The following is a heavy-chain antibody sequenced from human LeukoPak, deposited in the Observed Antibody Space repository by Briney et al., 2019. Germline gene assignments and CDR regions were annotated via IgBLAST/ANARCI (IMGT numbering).Heavy chain of an antibody. J-gene: IGHJ4*02. CDR1: GFTFSSYA. CDR2: ISYDGSNK. D-gene: IGHD3-22*01. V-gene: IGHV3-30*04. Sequence: GRSLRLSCAASGFTFSSYAMHWVRQAPGKGLEWVAVISYDGSNKYYADSVKGRFTISRDNSKNTLYLQMNSLRAEDTAVYYCARNELDYYDSSGYPSDYWGQGTLVTVSS. CDR3: ARNELDYYDSSGYPSDY.